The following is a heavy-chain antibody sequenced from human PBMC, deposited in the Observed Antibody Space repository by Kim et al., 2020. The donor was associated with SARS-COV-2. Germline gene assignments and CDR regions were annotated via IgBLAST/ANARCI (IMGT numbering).Heavy chain of an antibody. CDR3: ARFWYLGAAAGGVDY. CDR1: GYTFTSYG. J-gene: IGHJ4*02. D-gene: IGHD6-13*01. V-gene: IGHV1-18*01. Sequence: ASVKVSCKASGYTFTSYGISWVRQAPGQGLEWMGWISAYNGNKNYAQKLQGRVTMTIDTYTSTAYMELRSLRSDDTAVYYCARFWYLGAAAGGVDYWGQGTLVTVSS. CDR2: ISAYNGNK.